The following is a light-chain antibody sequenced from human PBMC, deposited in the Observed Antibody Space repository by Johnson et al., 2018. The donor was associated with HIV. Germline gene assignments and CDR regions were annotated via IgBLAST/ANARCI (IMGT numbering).Light chain of an antibody. Sequence: QSVLTQPPSVSAAPGQKVTISCSGSSSNIGNNYVSWYQQLPGTAPKLLIYDNNKRPSGIPDRFSGYKSGTSATLGITGLQTGDEADYYCGTWDSSLSAQVFGTGTKFSVL. CDR1: SSNIGNNY. V-gene: IGLV1-51*01. CDR2: DNN. J-gene: IGLJ1*01. CDR3: GTWDSSLSAQV.